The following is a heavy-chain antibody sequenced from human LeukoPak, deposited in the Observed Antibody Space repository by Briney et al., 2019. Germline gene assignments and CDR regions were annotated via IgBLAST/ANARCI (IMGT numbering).Heavy chain of an antibody. V-gene: IGHV3-23*01. J-gene: IGHJ4*02. CDR1: GFTFSDYA. CDR3: AKLGCTGTFCYANY. D-gene: IGHD2-2*01. CDR2: ISGGGDSA. Sequence: GGSLRLSCAASGFTFSDYAMTWVRQTPGKGLGWVSVISGGGDSADYADSMKGRFTISRDNSKNTLYLPMNSLRAEDTALYYCAKLGCTGTFCYANYWGQGTLVTVSS.